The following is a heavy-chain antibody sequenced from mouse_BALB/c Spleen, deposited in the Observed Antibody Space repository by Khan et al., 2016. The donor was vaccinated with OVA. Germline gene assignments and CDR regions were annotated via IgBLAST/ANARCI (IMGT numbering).Heavy chain of an antibody. D-gene: IGHD3-3*01. CDR3: ARRAPDDAMDY. CDR2: IYPATGST. CDR1: GYIFTSFW. V-gene: IGHV1S132*01. Sequence: QVQLKQSGAEVVRPGASVKLTCKTSGYIFTSFWIQWVKQRSGQGLEWIARIYPATGSTYYNEKFKGKATLTADKSSNTVYMHLSSLKSEDSAVYFCARRAPDDAMDYWGQGTSVTGSS. J-gene: IGHJ4*01.